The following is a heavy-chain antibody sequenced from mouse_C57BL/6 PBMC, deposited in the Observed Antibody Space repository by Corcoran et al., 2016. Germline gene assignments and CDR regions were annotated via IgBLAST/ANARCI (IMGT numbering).Heavy chain of an antibody. Sequence: QVQLVETGGDLVRPGNSLKLSCVTSGFTFSDYRMHWLRQPPGKRLEWIAVIPVKSDNFGANYAESVKGRFAISRDDTKSSVYLDLHRLREEDTATYCCSRGNSEGCPHWGQGTLVTVSP. D-gene: IGHD2-1*01. CDR3: SRGNSEGCPH. J-gene: IGHJ3*01. CDR1: GFTFSDYR. CDR2: IPVKSDNFGA. V-gene: IGHV13-2*01.